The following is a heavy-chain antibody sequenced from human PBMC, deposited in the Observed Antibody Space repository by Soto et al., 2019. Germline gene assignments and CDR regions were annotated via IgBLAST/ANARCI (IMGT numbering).Heavy chain of an antibody. Sequence: ESGGGVVQPGRSLRLSCAASGFTFSPYTMHWVRQAPGKGLEWVAVISYDGSTEYNPDSVKGRFTISRDNPKNTVYLQMNSLRAEDTAVYYCASLGAAAGTPPGFDPLGQGTLVTVSS. CDR3: ASLGAAAGTPPGFDP. CDR1: GFTFSPYT. J-gene: IGHJ5*02. CDR2: ISYDGSTE. V-gene: IGHV3-30-3*01. D-gene: IGHD6-13*01.